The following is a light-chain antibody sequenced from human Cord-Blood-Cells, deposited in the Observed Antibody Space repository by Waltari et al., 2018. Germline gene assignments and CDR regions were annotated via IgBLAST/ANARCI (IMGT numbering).Light chain of an antibody. CDR1: QSISSY. CDR2: AAS. V-gene: IGKV1-39*01. CDR3: QQSYSTPYT. J-gene: IGKJ2*01. Sequence: DIQMTQSPSSLSASVGDRVTITCRASQSISSYLNWYQQKPGKAPKLLIYAASSLQSGVPSRFSDSGSRTDFTLTISSLQPEDFATYYCQQSYSTPYTFGQGTKLEIK.